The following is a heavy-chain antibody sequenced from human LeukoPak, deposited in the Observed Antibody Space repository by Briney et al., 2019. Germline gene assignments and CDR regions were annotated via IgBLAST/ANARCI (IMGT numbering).Heavy chain of an antibody. D-gene: IGHD6-13*01. CDR1: GYTFTSYG. V-gene: IGHV1-18*01. CDR3: ARVESGSSPPGSYYYYMDV. CDR2: ISAYNGNT. Sequence: ASVKVSCKASGYTFTSYGISWVRQAPGQGLEWMGWISAYNGNTNYAQKLQGRVIMTTDTSTSTAYMELRSLRSDDTAVYYCARVESGSSPPGSYYYYMDVWGKGTTVTVSS. J-gene: IGHJ6*03.